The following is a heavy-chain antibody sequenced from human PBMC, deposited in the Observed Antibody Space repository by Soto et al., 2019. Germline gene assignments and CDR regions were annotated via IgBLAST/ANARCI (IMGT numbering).Heavy chain of an antibody. CDR2: IHHSGST. Sequence: PSETLSLTCTVAGGSISSYYWSWIRQPPGKGLEWIGYIHHSGSTNYNPSLKNRVTISEDTSKDQFSLKLSSVTAADTAVYYCARVPRIAAAGKGWWFDPWGQGTLVTVSS. J-gene: IGHJ5*02. CDR3: ARVPRIAAAGKGWWFDP. D-gene: IGHD6-13*01. V-gene: IGHV4-59*01. CDR1: GGSISSYY.